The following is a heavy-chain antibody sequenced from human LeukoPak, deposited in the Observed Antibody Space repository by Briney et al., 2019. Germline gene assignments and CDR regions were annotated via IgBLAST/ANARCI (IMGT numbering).Heavy chain of an antibody. CDR2: ISSSSSYI. J-gene: IGHJ4*02. V-gene: IGHV3-21*04. CDR3: AKDRASGSGSYSYRGFDY. D-gene: IGHD6-19*01. Sequence: GGSLRLSCAASGFTFSSYSMNWVRQAPGKGLEWVSSISSSSSYIYYADSVKGRFTISRDNAKNSLYLQMNSLRAEDTAVYYCAKDRASGSGSYSYRGFDYWGQGILVTVPS. CDR1: GFTFSSYS.